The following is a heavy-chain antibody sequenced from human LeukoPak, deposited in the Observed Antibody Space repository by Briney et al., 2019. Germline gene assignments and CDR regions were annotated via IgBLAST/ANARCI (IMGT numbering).Heavy chain of an antibody. V-gene: IGHV3-23*01. CDR3: AKGVALNMVHWGYFDS. CDR2: ISGSGGST. CDR1: GFTFSSYA. J-gene: IGHJ4*02. Sequence: QPGGSLRLSCAASGFTFSSYAMSWVRQAPGKGLEWVSAISGSGGSTYYADSVKGRFTISRDNSKNTLYLQMNSLRAEDTAVYDCAKGVALNMVHWGYFDSWGQGTLVTVSS. D-gene: IGHD3-10*01.